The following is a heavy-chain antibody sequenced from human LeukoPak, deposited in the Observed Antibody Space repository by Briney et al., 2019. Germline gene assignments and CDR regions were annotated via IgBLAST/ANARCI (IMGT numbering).Heavy chain of an antibody. V-gene: IGHV4-30-2*02. J-gene: IGHJ4*02. CDR2: IYHSGST. CDR1: GGSISSGGYY. CDR3: ARQQKKGIAAAGSDYFDY. Sequence: SETLSLTCTVSGGSISSGGYYWSWIRQPPGKGLEWIGYIYHSGSTYYNPSLKSRVTISVDRSKNQFSLKLSSVTAADTAVYYCARQQKKGIAAAGSDYFDYWGQGTLVTVSS. D-gene: IGHD6-13*01.